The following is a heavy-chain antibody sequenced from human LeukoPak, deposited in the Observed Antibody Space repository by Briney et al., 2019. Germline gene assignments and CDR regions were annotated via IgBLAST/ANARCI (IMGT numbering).Heavy chain of an antibody. D-gene: IGHD3-22*01. CDR1: GGSISSYY. CDR3: ATAGFIMIVG. J-gene: IGHJ1*01. CDR2: ISGSGGNK. V-gene: IGHV3-23*01. Sequence: ETLSLTCTVSGGSISSYYWSWIRQPPGKGLEWVAGISGSGGNKYHADSVKGRFTISRDNSNNTLYLQVNSLRAEDTAVYYCATAGFIMIVGWGQATLVSV.